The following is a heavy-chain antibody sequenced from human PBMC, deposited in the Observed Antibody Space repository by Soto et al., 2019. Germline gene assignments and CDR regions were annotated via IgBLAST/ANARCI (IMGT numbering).Heavy chain of an antibody. J-gene: IGHJ5*02. Sequence: QLQLQESGPGLVKPSETLSLTCTVSGGSISSSSYFWGWIRQPPGKGLEWIGSIYYSGSTYYNPSLKSRVTVSVDTSKNQFPLKLSSVTAADTAVYYCARHPSDFWFDPWSQGTLVTVSS. V-gene: IGHV4-39*01. CDR2: IYYSGST. D-gene: IGHD2-21*02. CDR3: ARHPSDFWFDP. CDR1: GGSISSSSYF.